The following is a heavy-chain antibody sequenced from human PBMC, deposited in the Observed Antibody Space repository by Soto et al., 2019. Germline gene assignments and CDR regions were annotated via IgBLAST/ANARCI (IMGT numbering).Heavy chain of an antibody. V-gene: IGHV1-2*04. CDR3: AQVAVCGDSGSFDY. Sequence: GASVKVSCKASGYTFTGYYMHWVRQAPGQELEWMGWINPNSGGTNYAQKFQGWVTMTRDTSISTAYMELNSLRAEGTAVSYCAQVAVCGDSGSFDYWGQGALVTVSS. J-gene: IGHJ4*02. D-gene: IGHD6-19*01. CDR1: GYTFTGYY. CDR2: INPNSGGT.